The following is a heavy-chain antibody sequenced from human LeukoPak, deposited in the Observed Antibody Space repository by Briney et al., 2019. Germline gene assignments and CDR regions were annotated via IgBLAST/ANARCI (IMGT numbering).Heavy chain of an antibody. CDR2: IYYRGSA. CDR1: GGSISSYY. CDR3: ARGPSYYDSSGYFPFDY. V-gene: IGHV4-59*01. J-gene: IGHJ4*02. Sequence: KTSETLSLTCTVSGGSISSYYWSWIRQPPGKGLEGVVYIYYRGSAKYNPPFKSRVTISVDTSKNQFSLKLSSVTAADTAVYYCARGPSYYDSSGYFPFDYWGQGTLVTVSS. D-gene: IGHD3-22*01.